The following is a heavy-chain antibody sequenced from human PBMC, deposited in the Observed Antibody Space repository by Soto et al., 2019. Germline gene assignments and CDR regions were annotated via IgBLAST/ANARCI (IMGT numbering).Heavy chain of an antibody. V-gene: IGHV3-7*05. CDR3: ARQKGIDY. CDR1: GFTFSKYW. Sequence: GSLRLSCAASGFTFSKYWMTWVRQAPGKGLEWVANIKRDGSEKNYVDSVKGRFTISRDNDKNSLYLQMNNLRAEDTAMYYCARQKGIDYWGQGTLVTVSS. J-gene: IGHJ4*02. CDR2: IKRDGSEK.